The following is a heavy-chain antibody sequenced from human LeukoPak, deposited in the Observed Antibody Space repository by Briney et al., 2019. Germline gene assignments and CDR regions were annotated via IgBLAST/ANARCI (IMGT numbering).Heavy chain of an antibody. CDR3: ARGAARYAFDI. CDR1: GGTFSSYA. D-gene: IGHD6-6*01. V-gene: IGHV1-69*13. CDR2: ITPIFGTA. J-gene: IGHJ3*02. Sequence: GASVKVSCKASGGTFSSYAISWVRQAPGQGLEWMGGITPIFGTANYAQKFQGRVTITADESTSTAYMELSSLRSEDTAVYYCARGAARYAFDIWGQGTMVTVSS.